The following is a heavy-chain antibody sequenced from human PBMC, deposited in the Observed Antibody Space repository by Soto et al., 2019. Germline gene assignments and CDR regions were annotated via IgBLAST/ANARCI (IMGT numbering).Heavy chain of an antibody. CDR1: GFTFSSYA. D-gene: IGHD3-9*01. CDR3: AKGGEDDILTGYGTEIVYYYYYGMDV. V-gene: IGHV3-23*01. CDR2: ISGSGGST. Sequence: GGSLRLSCAASGFTFSSYAMSWVRQAPGKGLEWVSAISGSGGSTYYADSVKGRFTISRDNSKNTLYLQMNSLRAEDTAVYYCAKGGEDDILTGYGTEIVYYYYYGMDVWGQGTTVTVSS. J-gene: IGHJ6*02.